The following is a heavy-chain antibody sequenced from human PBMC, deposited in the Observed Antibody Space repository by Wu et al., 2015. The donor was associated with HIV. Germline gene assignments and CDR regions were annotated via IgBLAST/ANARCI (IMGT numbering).Heavy chain of an antibody. CDR3: ARGHYYDTSSSPIY. J-gene: IGHJ4*02. V-gene: IGHV1-18*01. CDR1: GYIFSDFG. Sequence: VQLVQSAGEVKKPGASVKVACKSSGYIFSDFGIHWVRQAPGEGLEWMGWISAQNGNRKYAQKFQGRVTLTTETSSSTAYMELRSLRYDDTAIYFCARGHYYDTSSSPIYWGPGTRVSVSP. CDR2: ISAQNGNR. D-gene: IGHD3-22*01.